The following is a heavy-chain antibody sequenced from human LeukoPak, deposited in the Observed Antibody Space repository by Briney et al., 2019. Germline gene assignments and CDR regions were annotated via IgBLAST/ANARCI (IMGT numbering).Heavy chain of an antibody. V-gene: IGHV1-8*01. CDR3: ARVDYSGSGSYYGNWFDP. Sequence: ASVKVSCKASGYTFTSYDINWVRQATGQGLEWMGWMNPNSGNTGYAQKFQGRVTMTRNTSISTAYMELSSLRSEDTAVYYCARVDYSGSGSYYGNWFDPWGPGTLVTVSS. CDR2: MNPNSGNT. D-gene: IGHD3-10*01. CDR1: GYTFTSYD. J-gene: IGHJ5*02.